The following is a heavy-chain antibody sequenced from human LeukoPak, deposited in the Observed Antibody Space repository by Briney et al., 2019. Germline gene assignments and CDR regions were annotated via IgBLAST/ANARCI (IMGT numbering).Heavy chain of an antibody. CDR2: IHNDGTT. D-gene: IGHD2-8*01. V-gene: IGHV4-34*01. CDR3: ARLRPNGVTRTGLSY. J-gene: IGHJ4*02. Sequence: SETLTLTCVAHGWTFNGYYLSWIRQPPGKGLEWVSEIHNDGTTNYQPSLKSRVIILIDTSTNQFFLHLTTVSAADTAVYYCARLRPNGVTRTGLSYWGRGTLVTVS. CDR1: GWTFNGYY.